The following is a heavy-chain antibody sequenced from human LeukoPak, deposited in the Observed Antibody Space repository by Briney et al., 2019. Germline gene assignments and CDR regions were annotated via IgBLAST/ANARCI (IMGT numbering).Heavy chain of an antibody. J-gene: IGHJ4*02. Sequence: GGSLRLSCAVSGITLSNYGMSWVRQAPGKGLEWAAGISDSAGRTNYAASVKGRFTISRDNPKNTLYLQMNSLRAEDTAVYFCAKRGVVIRVILVGFHKEAYYFDSWAREPWSPSPQ. V-gene: IGHV3-23*01. CDR1: GITLSNYG. CDR3: AKRGVVIRVILVGFHKEAYYFDS. D-gene: IGHD3-22*01. CDR2: ISDSAGRT.